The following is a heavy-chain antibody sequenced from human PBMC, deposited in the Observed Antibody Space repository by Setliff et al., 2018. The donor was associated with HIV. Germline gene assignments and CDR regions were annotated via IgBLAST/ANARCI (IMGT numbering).Heavy chain of an antibody. J-gene: IGHJ4*02. V-gene: IGHV3-21*01. CDR2: ISSSSSYI. CDR3: AKEDQRVTSVDY. CDR1: GFTFSGYS. Sequence: PGGSLRLSCAASGFTFSGYSMNWVRQAPGKGLEWVSSISSSSSYIYYADSVRGRFTISRDNAKNSLNLQMNSLRSEDTAVYYCAKEDQRVTSVDYWGQGTPVTVS. D-gene: IGHD2-2*01.